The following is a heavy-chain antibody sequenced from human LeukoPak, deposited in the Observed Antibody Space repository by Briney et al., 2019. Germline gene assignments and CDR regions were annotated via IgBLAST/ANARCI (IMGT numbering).Heavy chain of an antibody. Sequence: SETLSLTCTVSGGSIGSHYWHWIRQSPEKGLEWIGYISYSGSTSYNPSLESRVTASVDTSKNHFSLKLSSVTAADTAVYYCARCWGSSAFDIWGQGTMVIVSS. CDR1: GGSIGSHY. CDR3: ARCWGSSAFDI. D-gene: IGHD3-16*01. J-gene: IGHJ3*02. V-gene: IGHV4-59*08. CDR2: ISYSGST.